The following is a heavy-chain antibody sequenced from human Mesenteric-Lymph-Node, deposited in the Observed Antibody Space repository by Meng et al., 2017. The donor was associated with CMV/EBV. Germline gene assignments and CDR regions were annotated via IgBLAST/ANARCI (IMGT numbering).Heavy chain of an antibody. D-gene: IGHD2-2*01. CDR2: IHNSGST. V-gene: IGHV4-31*03. Sequence: SETLSLTCTVSGGSISSGGYYWSWIRQHPGKGLDWIGYIHNSGSTHSNPSLTSRVTMSADTSKNQFSLKLRSVIAADTAIYYCAREECTTTSCSYDYWGQGTLVTVSS. J-gene: IGHJ4*02. CDR1: GGSISSGGYY. CDR3: AREECTTTSCSYDY.